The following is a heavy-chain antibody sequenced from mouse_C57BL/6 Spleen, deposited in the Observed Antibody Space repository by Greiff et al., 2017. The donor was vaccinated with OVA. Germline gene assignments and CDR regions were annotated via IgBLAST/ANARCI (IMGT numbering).Heavy chain of an antibody. CDR1: GYTFTDYY. Sequence: VKLMESGAELVRPGASVKLSCKASGYTFTDYYINWVKQRPGQGLEWIARIYPGSGNTYYNEKFKGKATLTAEKSSSTAYMQLSSLTSEDSAVYFCARYGTTVVAWDYWGQGTTLTVSS. D-gene: IGHD1-1*01. J-gene: IGHJ2*01. V-gene: IGHV1-76*01. CDR2: IYPGSGNT. CDR3: ARYGTTVVAWDY.